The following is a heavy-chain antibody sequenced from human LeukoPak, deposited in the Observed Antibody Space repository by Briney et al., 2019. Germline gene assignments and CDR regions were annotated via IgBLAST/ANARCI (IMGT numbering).Heavy chain of an antibody. CDR3: ARADIVVVPAEGFSYYYYGMDV. CDR2: INTNTGNP. D-gene: IGHD2-2*01. CDR1: GYTFTSYA. J-gene: IGHJ6*02. Sequence: ASVKVSCKASGYTFTSYAMNWVRQAPGQGLEWMGWINTNTGNPTYAQGFTGRFVFSLDTSVSTAYLQISSLKAEDTAVYYCARADIVVVPAEGFSYYYYGMDVWGQGTTVTVSS. V-gene: IGHV7-4-1*02.